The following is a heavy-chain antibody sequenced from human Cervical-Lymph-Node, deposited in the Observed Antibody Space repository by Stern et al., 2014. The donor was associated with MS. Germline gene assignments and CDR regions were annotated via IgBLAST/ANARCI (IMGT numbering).Heavy chain of an antibody. CDR1: GYTFTSFD. CDR2: MNPNSGET. V-gene: IGHV1-8*01. J-gene: IGHJ6*02. D-gene: IGHD2-15*01. CDR3: ASCGGSCSYYYYGMDV. Sequence: MQLVESGAEVKKPGASVKVSCKASGYTFTSFDMNWVRQATGTGLEWMGWMNPNSGETGYAQKFQGRVTMTRNTSISTAYMELSSLRSEDTAVYYCASCGGSCSYYYYGMDVWGQGTTVTVSS.